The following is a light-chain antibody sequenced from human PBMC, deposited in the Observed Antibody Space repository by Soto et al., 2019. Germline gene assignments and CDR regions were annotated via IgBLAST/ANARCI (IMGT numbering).Light chain of an antibody. J-gene: IGKJ5*01. Sequence: EIVLTQSPATLSLSPGARATLSCRASQSVDTYLAWYHQRPGLAPRLLIYDASNRATGIPARFSGSGSGTDFPLIISRLDPEDFAVYYCQQRSNWPITFGQGTRLEI. CDR2: DAS. V-gene: IGKV3-11*01. CDR3: QQRSNWPIT. CDR1: QSVDTY.